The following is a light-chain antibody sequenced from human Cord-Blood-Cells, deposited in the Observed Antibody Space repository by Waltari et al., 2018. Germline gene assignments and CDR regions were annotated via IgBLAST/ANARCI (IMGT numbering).Light chain of an antibody. CDR3: QQSYSTPLT. CDR1: QCISSY. J-gene: IGKJ4*01. V-gene: IGKV1-39*01. CDR2: AAA. Sequence: DIQMTQSPASMSASVGDRVTITWRASQCISSYVNRDQQEPEKAHKLLSYAAAGLQSGVPSKCSGSGVGTDFTLAISSLQPEEFATYYCQQSYSTPLTVGGGTKVEIK.